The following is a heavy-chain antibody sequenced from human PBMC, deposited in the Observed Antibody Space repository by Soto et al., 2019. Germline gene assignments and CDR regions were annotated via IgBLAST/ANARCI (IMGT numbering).Heavy chain of an antibody. CDR2: ISGYNGNT. J-gene: IGHJ6*02. Sequence: QVQLVQSGAEVKKPGASVKVSCKSSGYTFTMSGISWVRQAPGQGLEWMGLISGYNGNTNYEQKIKDRVTMTTDTSTNTAYMELRSLRSDDTAVYYCARERPRPYYYYGMDVWGQGTTVTVSS. CDR3: ARERPRPYYYYGMDV. CDR1: GYTFTMSG. V-gene: IGHV1-18*01.